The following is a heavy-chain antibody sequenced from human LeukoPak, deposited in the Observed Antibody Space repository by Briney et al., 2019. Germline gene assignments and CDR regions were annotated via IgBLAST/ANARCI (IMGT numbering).Heavy chain of an antibody. Sequence: KPGGSLRLSCAASGFTFGSYSMNWVRQAPGKGLEWVSSISSSSSYIYYADSVKGRFTISRDNAKNSLYLQMNSPRAEDTAVYYCARKGAQSWYFDYWGQGTLVTVSS. CDR2: ISSSSSYI. V-gene: IGHV3-21*01. J-gene: IGHJ4*02. CDR1: GFTFGSYS. CDR3: ARKGAQSWYFDY. D-gene: IGHD6-13*01.